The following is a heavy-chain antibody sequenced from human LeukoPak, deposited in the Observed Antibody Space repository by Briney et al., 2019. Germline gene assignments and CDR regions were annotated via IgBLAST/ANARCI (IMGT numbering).Heavy chain of an antibody. V-gene: IGHV3-66*02. Sequence: GGSLRLSCAASGFTVSSNYMSWVRQAPGKGLEWVSVIYSGGSTYYADSVKGRFTISRDNSKNTLCLQMNSLRAEDTAVYYCVRDSRSGYYYGMDVWGQGTTVTVSS. J-gene: IGHJ6*02. CDR2: IYSGGST. CDR1: GFTVSSNY. CDR3: VRDSRSGYYYGMDV. D-gene: IGHD6-6*01.